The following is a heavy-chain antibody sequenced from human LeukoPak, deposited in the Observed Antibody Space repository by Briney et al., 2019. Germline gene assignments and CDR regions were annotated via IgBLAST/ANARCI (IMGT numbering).Heavy chain of an antibody. CDR2: ISAYNGNT. CDR1: GYTFTSYG. D-gene: IGHD3-22*01. J-gene: IGHJ4*02. CDR3: ARGRDYYDSGGYYETPFDY. V-gene: IGHV1-18*01. Sequence: ASVKVSCKASGYTFTSYGISWVRQAPGQGLEWMGWISAYNGNTNYAQKLQGRVTMTTDTSTSTAYMELRSLRSDDTAVYYCARGRDYYDSGGYYETPFDYWGQGTQVTVSS.